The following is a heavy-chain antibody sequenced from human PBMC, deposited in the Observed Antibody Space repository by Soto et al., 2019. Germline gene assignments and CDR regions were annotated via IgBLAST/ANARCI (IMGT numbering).Heavy chain of an antibody. D-gene: IGHD1-26*01. CDR1: GFTVSNAW. V-gene: IGHV3-15*01. CDR3: TTDPQRWDQDY. CDR2: IKSKTDGGTT. Sequence: EVQLVESGGGLVKPGGSLSLSCAASGFTVSNAWMSWVRQAPGKGLEWVGRIKSKTDGGTTDYAAPVKGRFTISRDDSKTTRYLQMNSLKPGDTSVYYCTTDPQRWDQDYWGQGTLVTVSS. J-gene: IGHJ4*02.